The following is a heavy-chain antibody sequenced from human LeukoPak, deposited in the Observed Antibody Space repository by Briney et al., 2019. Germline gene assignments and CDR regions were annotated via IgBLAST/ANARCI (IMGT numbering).Heavy chain of an antibody. V-gene: IGHV4-34*01. D-gene: IGHD3-16*02. J-gene: IGHJ4*02. Sequence: SETLSLTCTVSGGSVDSSNYYWSWIRQPPGKGLEWIGEINHSGSTNYNPSLKSRVTISVDTSKNQFSLKLSSVTAADTAVYYCARGRDDYVWGSYRYTPHFDYWGQGTLVTVSS. CDR2: INHSGST. CDR3: ARGRDDYVWGSYRYTPHFDY. CDR1: GGSVDSSNYY.